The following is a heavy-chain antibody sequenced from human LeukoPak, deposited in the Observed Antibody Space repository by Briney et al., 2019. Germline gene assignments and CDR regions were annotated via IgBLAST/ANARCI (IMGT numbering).Heavy chain of an antibody. D-gene: IGHD3-22*01. CDR1: GFSFSSYG. V-gene: IGHV3-30*03. CDR3: ASAWHLGIVVVMLDS. CDR2: ISHDGSNK. Sequence: GGSLRLSCAASGFSFSSYGMHWVRQAPGKGLEWVTVISHDGSNKYYADSVKGRFTISRDNSKNTLYLQMNSLRVEDTAVYYCASAWHLGIVVVMLDSWGQGTLVTVSS. J-gene: IGHJ4*02.